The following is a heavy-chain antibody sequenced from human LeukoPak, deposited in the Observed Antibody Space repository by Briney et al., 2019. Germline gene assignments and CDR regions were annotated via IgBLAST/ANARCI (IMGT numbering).Heavy chain of an antibody. CDR1: GYTLTSYG. D-gene: IGHD2-15*01. J-gene: IGHJ6*02. CDR3: ARDPGCSGGSCYYRYYYYGMDV. Sequence: ASVKVSCKASGYTLTSYGISWVRQAPGQGLEWMGWISAYNGNTNYAQKLQGRVTMTTDTSTSTAYMELRSLRSDDTAVYYCARDPGCSGGSCYYRYYYYGMDVWGQGTTVTVSS. V-gene: IGHV1-18*01. CDR2: ISAYNGNT.